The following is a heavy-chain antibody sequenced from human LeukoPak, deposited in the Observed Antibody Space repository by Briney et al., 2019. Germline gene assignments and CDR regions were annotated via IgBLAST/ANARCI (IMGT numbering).Heavy chain of an antibody. CDR1: GFIFSRHG. J-gene: IGHJ5*02. Sequence: PGGSLRLSCAASGFIFSRHGMHWVRQAPGKGLEWVAFIRADGNNKYYADSVKGRFTISRDNAKNSLYLQMNSLRAEDTAVYYCAKRYSSSGRFDPWGQGTLVTVSS. D-gene: IGHD6-13*01. CDR2: IRADGNNK. V-gene: IGHV3-30*02. CDR3: AKRYSSSGRFDP.